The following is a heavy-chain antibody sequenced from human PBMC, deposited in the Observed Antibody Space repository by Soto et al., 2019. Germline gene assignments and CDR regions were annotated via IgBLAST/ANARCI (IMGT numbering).Heavy chain of an antibody. V-gene: IGHV3-74*01. Sequence: GGSLRLSCAPSGFTFRDHWMHWVRQAPGKGLVWVSRINSDGSTTTYADSVKGRFTISRDNAKSTLYLQLNSLRAEDTALYYCARGYSSGPDYWGQGT. CDR1: GFTFRDHW. J-gene: IGHJ4*02. CDR2: INSDGSTT. D-gene: IGHD6-19*01. CDR3: ARGYSSGPDY.